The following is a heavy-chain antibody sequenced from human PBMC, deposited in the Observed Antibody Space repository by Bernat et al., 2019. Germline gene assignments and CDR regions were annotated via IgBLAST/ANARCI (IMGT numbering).Heavy chain of an antibody. CDR3: ARDGGAVRRLDY. CDR1: GFTFSSYG. Sequence: QVQLVESGGGVVQPGRSLRLSCAASGFTFSSYGMHWVRQAPGKGLEWVAVIWYDGSNKYYADSVKGRFTISRDNSKNTLYLQMNSLRAEDTAVYYCARDGGAVRRLDYWGQGTLVTVSA. CDR2: IWYDGSNK. D-gene: IGHD3-16*01. J-gene: IGHJ4*02. V-gene: IGHV3-33*01.